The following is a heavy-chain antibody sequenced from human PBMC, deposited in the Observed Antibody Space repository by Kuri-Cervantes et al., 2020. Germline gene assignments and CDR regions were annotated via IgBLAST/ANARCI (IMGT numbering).Heavy chain of an antibody. CDR2: INSDGSST. J-gene: IGHJ5*02. CDR1: GFTFSSYW. V-gene: IGHV3-74*01. Sequence: GGSLRLSCAASGFTFSSYWMHWVRQAPGEGLVWVSRINSDGSSTNYADSVKSRFTNSRDNSKNTLYLQKNSLRAEDTAVYYCAKLTNYYDNGWRFDPWGQGTLVTVSS. CDR3: AKLTNYYDNGWRFDP. D-gene: IGHD3-22*01.